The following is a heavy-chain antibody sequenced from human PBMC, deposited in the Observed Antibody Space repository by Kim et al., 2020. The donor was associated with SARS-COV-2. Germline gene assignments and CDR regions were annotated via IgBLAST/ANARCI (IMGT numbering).Heavy chain of an antibody. D-gene: IGHD3-10*01. V-gene: IGHV5-10-1*01. CDR3: ARPGELRGAFDI. J-gene: IGHJ3*02. Sequence: NYRPSFQGHVTISADKSISTAYLQWSSLKASDTAMYYCARPGELRGAFDIWGQGTMVTVSS.